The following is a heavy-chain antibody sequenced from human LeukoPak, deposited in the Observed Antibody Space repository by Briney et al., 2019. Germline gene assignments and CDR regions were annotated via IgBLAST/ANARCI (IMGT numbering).Heavy chain of an antibody. CDR2: IYYSGST. V-gene: IGHV4-39*07. Sequence: PSETLSLTCTVSGGSISSSSYYWGWIRQPPGKGLEWIGSIYYSGSTYYNPSLKSRVTISVETSKNQFSLKMSDVRGAGKAVEYCARGVMAPNYYYYYMDVWGKGTTVTISS. CDR3: ARGVMAPNYYYYYMDV. CDR1: GGSISSSSYY. J-gene: IGHJ6*03. D-gene: IGHD5-24*01.